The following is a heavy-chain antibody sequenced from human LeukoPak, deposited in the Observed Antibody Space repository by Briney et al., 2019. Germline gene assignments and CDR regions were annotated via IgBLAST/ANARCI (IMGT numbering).Heavy chain of an antibody. CDR1: GFTFGDYA. D-gene: IGHD4-17*01. CDR3: TRTTVLIPGSSDY. CDR2: IRSKAYGGTT. V-gene: IGHV3-49*04. Sequence: GGSLRLSCTVSGFTFGDYAMSWVRQAPGKGLEWVGFIRSKAYGGTTEYAASVKGRFTISRDDSKRIAYLQMNSLKTEDTAVYYCTRTTVLIPGSSDYWGQGTLVTVSS. J-gene: IGHJ4*02.